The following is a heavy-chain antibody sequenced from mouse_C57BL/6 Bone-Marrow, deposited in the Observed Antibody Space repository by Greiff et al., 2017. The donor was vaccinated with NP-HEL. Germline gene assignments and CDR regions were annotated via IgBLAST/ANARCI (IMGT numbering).Heavy chain of an antibody. CDR3: ARSGYGNYSFAWFAY. Sequence: VQLQQSGPELVKPGASVKLSCKASGYTFTSYDINGVKQRPGQGLEWIGWIYPRDGSTKYNEKFKGKATLTVDTSSSTAYMELHSLTAEDSAVYFCARSGYGNYSFAWFAYWGQGTLVTVSA. J-gene: IGHJ3*01. D-gene: IGHD2-10*02. V-gene: IGHV1-85*01. CDR1: GYTFTSYD. CDR2: IYPRDGST.